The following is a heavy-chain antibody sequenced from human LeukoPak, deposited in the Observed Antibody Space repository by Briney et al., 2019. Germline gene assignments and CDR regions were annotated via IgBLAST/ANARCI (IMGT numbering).Heavy chain of an antibody. V-gene: IGHV4-4*09. CDR1: GGSTTPFY. CDR3: ARHWPRSGPGSYSYYFDY. CDR2: IYTSGST. D-gene: IGHD3-10*01. Sequence: SETLSLTCTVSGGSTTPFYWSWIRQPPGKGLEWIGHIYTSGSTNYNPALKSRVTMSVDTSRNQFSLKLNSVTAADTAVYYCARHWPRSGPGSYSYYFDYWGLGTLVTVSS. J-gene: IGHJ4*02.